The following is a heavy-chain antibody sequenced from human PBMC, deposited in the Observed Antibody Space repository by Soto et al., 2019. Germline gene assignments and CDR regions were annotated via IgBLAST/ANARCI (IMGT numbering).Heavy chain of an antibody. Sequence: ASVKVSCKASGGTFSSYTINWVRQAPGQGLEWMGWMNPNSGNTGYAQKFQGRVTMTRNTSIRTAYIDLSSLSSYDTAVYYCARVMLGGHSDYWGQGTLVTVSS. V-gene: IGHV1-8*02. D-gene: IGHD2-15*01. CDR1: GGTFSSYT. J-gene: IGHJ4*02. CDR2: MNPNSGNT. CDR3: ARVMLGGHSDY.